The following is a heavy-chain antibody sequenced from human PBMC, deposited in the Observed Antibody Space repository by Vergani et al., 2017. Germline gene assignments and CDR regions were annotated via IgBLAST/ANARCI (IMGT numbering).Heavy chain of an antibody. D-gene: IGHD2-21*01. CDR2: IIPILGIA. V-gene: IGHV1-69*04. CDR3: AREPICGGDCYDAFDI. J-gene: IGHJ3*02. Sequence: QVQLVQSGAEGKKPGSSVKVSCKASGGTFSSYAISWVRQAPGQGREWMGRIIPILGIANYAQKFQGRVTITADKSTITAYMELSSLRSEDTAVYYCAREPICGGDCYDAFDIWGQGTMVTVSS. CDR1: GGTFSSYA.